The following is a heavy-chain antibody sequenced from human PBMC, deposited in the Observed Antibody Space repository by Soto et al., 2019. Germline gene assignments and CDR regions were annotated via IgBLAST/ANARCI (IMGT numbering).Heavy chain of an antibody. CDR3: ARDGGAY. J-gene: IGHJ4*02. D-gene: IGHD3-16*01. V-gene: IGHV3-30-3*01. CDR1: GFTFSSYA. Sequence: QVQLVESGGGVVQPGRSLRLSCAASGFTFSSYAMHWVRRAPGKGLEWMAVMSYDGSNKYYADSVKGRFTISRDNSKNTLSLQMNSLRPEDMALYYCARDGGAYWGQGTLVIVSS. CDR2: MSYDGSNK.